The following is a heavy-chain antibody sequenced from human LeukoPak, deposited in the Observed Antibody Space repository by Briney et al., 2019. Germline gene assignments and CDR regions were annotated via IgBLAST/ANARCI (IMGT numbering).Heavy chain of an antibody. V-gene: IGHV4-4*07. Sequence: SETLSLTCTVSGGSISSYYWSWIRQVAGKGLEWIGRIYTSGSTNYNPSLKSRVTISVDTSKNQFSLKLSSVTAADTAVYYCAGGLRLEYLYDYWGQGTLVTVSS. CDR3: AGGLRLEYLYDY. CDR1: GGSISSYY. CDR2: IYTSGST. J-gene: IGHJ4*02. D-gene: IGHD5-12*01.